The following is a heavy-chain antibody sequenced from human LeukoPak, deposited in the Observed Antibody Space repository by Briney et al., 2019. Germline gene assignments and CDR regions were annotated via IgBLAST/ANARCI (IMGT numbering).Heavy chain of an antibody. Sequence: ASVKVSCKVSGYTFTGYYMHWVRQAPGQGLEWMGWINPNSGGTNYAQKFQGRVTMTRDTSISTAYMELSRLRSDDTAVYYCARETLEYSSSSDAFDIWGQGTMVTVSS. CDR2: INPNSGGT. CDR1: GYTFTGYY. J-gene: IGHJ3*02. V-gene: IGHV1-2*02. D-gene: IGHD6-6*01. CDR3: ARETLEYSSSSDAFDI.